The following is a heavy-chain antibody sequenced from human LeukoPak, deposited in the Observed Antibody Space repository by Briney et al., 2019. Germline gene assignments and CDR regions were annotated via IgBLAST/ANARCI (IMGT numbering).Heavy chain of an antibody. J-gene: IGHJ4*02. CDR3: AKSSGWYGVTDYFDY. Sequence: SGPALVKPTQTLTLTCTFSGFSLSTSGMRVSWIRQPPGKALEWLARIDWDDDKFYSTSLKTRLTIPKDTSKNQVVLTMTNMDPVDTATYYCAKSSGWYGVTDYFDYWGQGTLVTVSS. CDR1: GFSLSTSGMR. V-gene: IGHV2-70*04. CDR2: IDWDDDK. D-gene: IGHD6-19*01.